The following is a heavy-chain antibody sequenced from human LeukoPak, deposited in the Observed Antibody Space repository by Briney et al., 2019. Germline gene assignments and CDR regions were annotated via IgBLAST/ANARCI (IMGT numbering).Heavy chain of an antibody. CDR2: MNPNSGNT. V-gene: IGHV1-8*01. Sequence: ASVKVSCKASGHTFTSYDINWVRQATGQGLEWMGWMNPNSGNTGYAQKFQGRVTMTRNTSISTAYMELSSLRSEDTAVYYCARGSVYRVATTDDYWGQGTLVTVSS. CDR3: ARGSVYRVATTDDY. CDR1: GHTFTSYD. J-gene: IGHJ4*02. D-gene: IGHD5-12*01.